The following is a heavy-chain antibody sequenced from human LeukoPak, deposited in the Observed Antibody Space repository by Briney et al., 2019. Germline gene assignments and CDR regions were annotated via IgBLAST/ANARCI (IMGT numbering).Heavy chain of an antibody. D-gene: IGHD3-22*01. Sequence: PGGSLRLSCAASGFTFSSYSMNWVRQAPGKGLEWVSYISSSSSTIYYADSVKGRFTISRDNAKNSLYLQMNSLRAEDTAVYYCARAGRSGYHPYFDYWGQGTLVTVSS. CDR3: ARAGRSGYHPYFDY. CDR2: ISSSSSTI. J-gene: IGHJ4*02. V-gene: IGHV3-48*04. CDR1: GFTFSSYS.